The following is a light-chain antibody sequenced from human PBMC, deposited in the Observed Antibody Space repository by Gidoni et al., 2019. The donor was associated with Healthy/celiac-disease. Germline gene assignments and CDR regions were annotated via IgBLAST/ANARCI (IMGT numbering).Light chain of an antibody. V-gene: IGKV1-39*01. Sequence: DIQMTQSPSSLSAPVGDRVTITCRASQSISSYLNWYQQKPGKAPKPLIYAASSLQSGVPSRFSGSGSGTDFTLTISSLQPEDFATYYCQQSYSTRFTFGPGTKVDIK. J-gene: IGKJ3*01. CDR3: QQSYSTRFT. CDR1: QSISSY. CDR2: AAS.